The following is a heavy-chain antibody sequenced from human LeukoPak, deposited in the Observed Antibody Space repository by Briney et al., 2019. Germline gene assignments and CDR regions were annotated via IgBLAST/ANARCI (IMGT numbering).Heavy chain of an antibody. CDR2: VDPEDGET. Sequence: ASVKISCKVSGYTFTDYYMHWVQQAPGKGLEWMGLVDPEDGETIHAEKFQGRVTITADTSTDTAYMELSSLRSEDTAVYYCATDLMITMVRGVILDYWGQGTLVTVSS. D-gene: IGHD3-10*01. CDR1: GYTFTDYY. V-gene: IGHV1-69-2*01. CDR3: ATDLMITMVRGVILDY. J-gene: IGHJ4*02.